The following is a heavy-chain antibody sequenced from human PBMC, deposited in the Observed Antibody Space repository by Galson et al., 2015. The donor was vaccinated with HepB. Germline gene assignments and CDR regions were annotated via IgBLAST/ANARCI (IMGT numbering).Heavy chain of an antibody. Sequence: ATLSLTCTVSGGSLSSYYWGWIRQPPGKGLEWIGSIYYSGSTYYNPSLKSRVTISVDTSKNQFSLKLSSVTAADTAVYYCARHPGAPGPYSNYATPGWIWFDPWGQGTLFTVSS. J-gene: IGHJ5*02. CDR3: ARHPGAPGPYSNYATPGWIWFDP. CDR2: IYYSGST. V-gene: IGHV4-39*07. D-gene: IGHD4-11*01. CDR1: GGSLSSYY.